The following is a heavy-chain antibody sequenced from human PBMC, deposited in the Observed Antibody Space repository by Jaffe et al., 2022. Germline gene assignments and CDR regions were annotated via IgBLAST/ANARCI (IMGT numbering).Heavy chain of an antibody. CDR1: GFTFSSYA. CDR2: ISSNGGST. V-gene: IGHV3-64*01. CDR3: AREGFSGYCSGGSCYPNWFDP. Sequence: EVQLVESGGGLVQPGGSLRLSCAASGFTFSSYAMHWVRQAPGKGLEYVSAISSNGGSTYYANSVKGRFTISRDNSKNTLYLQMGSLRAEDMAVYYCAREGFSGYCSGGSCYPNWFDPWGQGTLVTVSS. J-gene: IGHJ5*02. D-gene: IGHD2-15*01.